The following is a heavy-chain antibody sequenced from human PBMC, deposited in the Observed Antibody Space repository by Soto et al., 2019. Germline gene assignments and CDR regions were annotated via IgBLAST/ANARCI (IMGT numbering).Heavy chain of an antibody. D-gene: IGHD4-17*01. CDR2: IYYSGST. J-gene: IGHJ5*02. V-gene: IGHV4-31*03. CDR1: GGSISSGGYY. CDR3: ARDGYGDYTGWFDP. Sequence: QVQLQESGPGLVKPSQTLSLTCTVSGGSISSGGYYCSWIREHPGKGLEWIGYIYYSGSTYYNPSLKSRVTISVDTSKNLFSLKLSSVTAADTAVYYCARDGYGDYTGWFDPWGQGTLVTVSS.